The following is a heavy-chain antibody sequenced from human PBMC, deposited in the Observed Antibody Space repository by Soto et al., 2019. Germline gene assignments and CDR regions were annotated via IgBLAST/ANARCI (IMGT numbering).Heavy chain of an antibody. D-gene: IGHD2-2*01. V-gene: IGHV3-11*01. CDR1: GFTFSDYY. CDR2: ISSSGSTI. Sequence: PGGSLRLSCAASGFTFSDYYMSWIRQAPGKGLEWVSYISSSGSTIYYADSVKGRFTISRDNAKNSLYLQMNSLRAEDTAVYYCARVVIVVVPAAHNWFDPWGQGTLVTVSS. J-gene: IGHJ5*02. CDR3: ARVVIVVVPAAHNWFDP.